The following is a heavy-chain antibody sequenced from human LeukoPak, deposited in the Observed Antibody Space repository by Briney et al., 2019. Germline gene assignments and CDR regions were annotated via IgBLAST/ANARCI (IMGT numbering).Heavy chain of an antibody. D-gene: IGHD5-12*01. Sequence: SETLSLTCTVSGGSISSYHWSWIRQPPGKGLEWIGYIYYSGSTNYNPSLKSRVTISVDTSKNQFSLKLSSVTAADTAVYYCARARGTAYSGYAHDYWGQGTLVTVSS. V-gene: IGHV4-59*01. J-gene: IGHJ4*02. CDR3: ARARGTAYSGYAHDY. CDR2: IYYSGST. CDR1: GGSISSYH.